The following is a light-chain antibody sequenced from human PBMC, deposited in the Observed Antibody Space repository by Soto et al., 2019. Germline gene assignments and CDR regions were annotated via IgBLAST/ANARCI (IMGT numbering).Light chain of an antibody. CDR1: QSIGRY. V-gene: IGKV1-39*01. J-gene: IGKJ2*01. CDR3: QQSCTAPRT. Sequence: DIQMTQSPSSLSASVGDRVTVTCRASQSIGRYLNWYQQKPGKAPKLLIYDVSSLQTGVPSRVSGDEAGTDCTLTISGLQPEDFATYYGQQSCTAPRTFGQGTKLEIQ. CDR2: DVS.